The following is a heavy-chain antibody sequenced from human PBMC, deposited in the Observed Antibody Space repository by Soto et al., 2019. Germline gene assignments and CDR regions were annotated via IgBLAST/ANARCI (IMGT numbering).Heavy chain of an antibody. CDR1: GLNLDDFA. CDR3: AKGRYDFWSPYYFDS. Sequence: GGSLRLSCVGTGLNLDDFAMHWVRQAPGKGLEWVSGITWNSRVLAYADSVKGRFTISRDNARNSLYLQMDSLRDEDTALYYCAKGRYDFWSPYYFDSWGQGTLVTVSS. J-gene: IGHJ4*02. V-gene: IGHV3-9*01. CDR2: ITWNSRVL. D-gene: IGHD3-3*01.